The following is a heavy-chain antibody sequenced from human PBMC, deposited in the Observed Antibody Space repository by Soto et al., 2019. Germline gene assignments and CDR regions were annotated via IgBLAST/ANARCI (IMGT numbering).Heavy chain of an antibody. V-gene: IGHV1-2*04. J-gene: IGHJ3*02. CDR1: GYTFTGYY. Sequence: ASVKVSCKASGYTFTGYYMHWVRQAPGQGLEWMGWINPNSGGTNYAQKFQGWVTMTRDTPISTAYMELSRLRSDDTAVYYCARGLWYSSPSQFTDIWGQGTMVTV. CDR2: INPNSGGT. CDR3: ARGLWYSSPSQFTDI. D-gene: IGHD6-6*01.